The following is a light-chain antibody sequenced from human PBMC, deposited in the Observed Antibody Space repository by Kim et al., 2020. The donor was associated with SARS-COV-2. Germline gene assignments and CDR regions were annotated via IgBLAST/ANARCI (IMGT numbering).Light chain of an antibody. V-gene: IGLV1-40*01. CDR3: QSYDSSLSGVV. CDR2: GNS. CDR1: SSNNRASNS. J-gene: IGLJ2*01. Sequence: QRVTISCTAGSSNNRASNSVHWYQQLPRTAPKLLICGNSNRPSGVPDRFSGSKSGTSASLAVTGLQAEDGADYYCQSYDSSLSGVVFGGGTKLTVL.